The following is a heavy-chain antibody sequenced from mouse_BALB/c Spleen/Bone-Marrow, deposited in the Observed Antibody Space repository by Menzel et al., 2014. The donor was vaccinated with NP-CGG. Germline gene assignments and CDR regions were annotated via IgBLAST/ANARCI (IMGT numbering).Heavy chain of an antibody. Sequence: VQRVESGAELVRPGTSVKTSCKAAGYTFTNYWIGWVKQRPGHGLEWIGDIYPGAVYTNYNEKFKGKATLTADTSSSTAYMQLSSLTSEDSAIYYCAIHGEAMDYWGQGTSVTVSS. CDR1: GYTFTNYW. V-gene: IGHV1-63*02. CDR2: IYPGAVYT. J-gene: IGHJ4*01. CDR3: AIHGEAMDY.